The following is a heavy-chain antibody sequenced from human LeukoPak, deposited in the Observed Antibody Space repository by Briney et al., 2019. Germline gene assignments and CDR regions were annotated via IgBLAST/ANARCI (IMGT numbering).Heavy chain of an antibody. CDR2: IYTSGST. Sequence: PSQTLSLTCTVSGGSISSGSYYWSWIRQPAGKGLEWIGRIYTSGSTNYNPSLKSRVTISVDTSKNQFSLKLSSVTAADTAVYYCASGRRYWYNWFDPWGQGTLVTVSS. V-gene: IGHV4-61*02. CDR3: ASGRRYWYNWFDP. D-gene: IGHD2-8*02. CDR1: GGSISSGSYY. J-gene: IGHJ5*02.